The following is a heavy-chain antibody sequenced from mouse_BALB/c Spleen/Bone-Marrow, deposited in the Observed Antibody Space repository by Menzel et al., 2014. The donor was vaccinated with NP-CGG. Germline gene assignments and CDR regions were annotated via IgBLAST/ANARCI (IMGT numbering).Heavy chain of an antibody. J-gene: IGHJ2*01. V-gene: IGHV1-67*01. CDR2: ISTYSGNT. D-gene: IGHD1-1*01. CDR1: GYTLTAYA. CDR3: ARNFYGSSYFDY. Sequence: QVHVKQSGPEVVRPGVSVKLSCKGSGYTLTAYAMHWVKQSHAESLEWIGLISTYSGNTHYNQDFKGKATMTVDKSSSTAYMELARLTSEDSAVYYCARNFYGSSYFDYWGQGTTLTVSS.